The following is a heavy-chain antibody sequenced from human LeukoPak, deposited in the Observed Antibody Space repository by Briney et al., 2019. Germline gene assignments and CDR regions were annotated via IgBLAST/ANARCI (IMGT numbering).Heavy chain of an antibody. CDR3: ARDSGGDSSSSTDY. J-gene: IGHJ4*02. CDR2: IKQDRSEK. Sequence: GGSLRLSCAASGFTFSSYWMSWVRQAPGKGLEWVANIKQDRSEKYYVDSVKGRFTISRDNAKNSLYLQMNSLRAEDTAVYYCARDSGGDSSSSTDYWGQGTLVTVSS. D-gene: IGHD6-6*01. V-gene: IGHV3-7*01. CDR1: GFTFSSYW.